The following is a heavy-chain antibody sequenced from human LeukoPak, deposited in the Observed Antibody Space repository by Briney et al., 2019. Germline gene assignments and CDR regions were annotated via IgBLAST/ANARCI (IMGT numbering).Heavy chain of an antibody. CDR1: GFTFSSYA. CDR2: ISYDGSNK. Sequence: GGSLRLSCAASGFTFSSYAMQWVRQAPGKGLEWVAVISYDGSNKYYADSVKGRFTISRDNPKNTLYLQMNSLRAEDTAVYYCARDHGYQLLYDPDALDIWGQGTMVTVSS. D-gene: IGHD2-2*02. V-gene: IGHV3-30-3*01. CDR3: ARDHGYQLLYDPDALDI. J-gene: IGHJ3*02.